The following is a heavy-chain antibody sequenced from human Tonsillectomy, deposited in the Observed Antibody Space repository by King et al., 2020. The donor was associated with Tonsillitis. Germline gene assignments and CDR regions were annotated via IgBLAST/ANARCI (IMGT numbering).Heavy chain of an antibody. Sequence: QLVQSGAEVKKPGESLRISCKGSGYSFTSYWINWVRQMPGKGLEWMGRIDPSDSSTNYSPSFQGHVTVSGDKSISTAYLQWSSPKASDTAMYYCAASSYYYGSGSYYPYHFWGQGTLVTVSS. V-gene: IGHV5-10-1*03. CDR3: AASSYYYGSGSYYPYHF. CDR2: IDPSDSST. CDR1: GYSFTSYW. J-gene: IGHJ4*02. D-gene: IGHD3-10*01.